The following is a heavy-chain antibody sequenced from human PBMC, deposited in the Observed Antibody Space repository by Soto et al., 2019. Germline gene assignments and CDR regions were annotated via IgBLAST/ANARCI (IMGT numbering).Heavy chain of an antibody. V-gene: IGHV3-30*04. D-gene: IGHD3-22*01. CDR1: GFSFSSYT. CDR2: ILHDGGDN. J-gene: IGHJ3*02. CDR3: VRDQLYYYDIFGRPLNGFDI. Sequence: PGGSLRLSCAASGFSFSSYTMHWVRQTPGKGLERVAVILHDGGDNDYADSVKGRFTISRDNAENSLYLQMNSLGAEDMALYYCVRDQLYYYDIFGRPLNGFDI.